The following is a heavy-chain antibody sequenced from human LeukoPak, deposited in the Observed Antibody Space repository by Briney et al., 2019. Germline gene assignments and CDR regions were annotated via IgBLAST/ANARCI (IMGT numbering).Heavy chain of an antibody. J-gene: IGHJ4*02. CDR1: GFTFSNAW. Sequence: PGGSLRLSCAASGFTFSNAWMSWVRQAPGKGLEWVGRIKSKTDGGTTGYAAPVKGRFTISRDDSKNTLYLQMNSLKTEDTAVYYCTTDPAYYDILTGYSDYWGQGTLVTVSS. V-gene: IGHV3-15*01. CDR3: TTDPAYYDILTGYSDY. CDR2: IKSKTDGGTT. D-gene: IGHD3-9*01.